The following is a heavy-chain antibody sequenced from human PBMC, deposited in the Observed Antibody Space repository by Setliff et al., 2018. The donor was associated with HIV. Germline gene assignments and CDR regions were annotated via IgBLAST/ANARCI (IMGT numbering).Heavy chain of an antibody. V-gene: IGHV4-61*02. CDR1: GGSISSGSYY. CDR2: IYTSGST. J-gene: IGHJ3*02. Sequence: NPSETLSLTCTVSGGSISSGSYYWSWIRQPAGKGLEWIGRIYTSGSTNYNPSLKSRVTISVDTSKNQFSLKLSSVTAADTAVYYCARGRITIFGVTYYTKDAFDIWGQGTMVTVSS. D-gene: IGHD3-3*01. CDR3: ARGRITIFGVTYYTKDAFDI.